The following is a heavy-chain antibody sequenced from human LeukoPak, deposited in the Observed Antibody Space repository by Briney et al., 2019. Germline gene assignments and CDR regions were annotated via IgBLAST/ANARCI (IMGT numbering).Heavy chain of an antibody. CDR2: IYHSGST. CDR3: ARDPRGFSGYDTLDY. V-gene: IGHV4-4*02. J-gene: IGHJ4*02. D-gene: IGHD5-12*01. Sequence: SETLSLTCAVSGGSISSSNWWNWVRQPPGKGLEWIGEIYHSGSTYYNLSLKSRVTISVDTSKNQFSLKLTSVTAADTAVYYCARDPRGFSGYDTLDYWGQGTLVIVSS. CDR1: GGSISSSNW.